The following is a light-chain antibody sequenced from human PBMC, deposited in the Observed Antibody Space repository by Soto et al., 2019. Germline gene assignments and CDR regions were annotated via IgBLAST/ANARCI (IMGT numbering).Light chain of an antibody. CDR3: QQYNNWPQT. V-gene: IGKV3-15*01. Sequence: EIVMTQSPATLSVSPGERATLSCRASQGVSSKLAWFQQKPGQSPRLLIFDASTRATGIPARFSGSGSGTDFTLNISSLQSEDFGVYYCQQYNNWPQTFGQGTKVDIK. CDR1: QGVSSK. CDR2: DAS. J-gene: IGKJ2*01.